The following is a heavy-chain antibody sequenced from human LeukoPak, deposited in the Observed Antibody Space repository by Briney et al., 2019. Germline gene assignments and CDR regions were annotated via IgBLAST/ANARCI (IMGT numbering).Heavy chain of an antibody. Sequence: SETLSLTCTVSGGSISSYYWSWIRQPPGKGLEWIGFIYYSGSTNYNPSLKSRVTISVDTSKNQFSLKLSSVTAADTAVYYCARAPTSSWYHDGGWFDPWGQGTLVTVSS. CDR3: ARAPTSSWYHDGGWFDP. CDR2: IYYSGST. V-gene: IGHV4-59*01. CDR1: GGSISSYY. D-gene: IGHD6-13*01. J-gene: IGHJ5*02.